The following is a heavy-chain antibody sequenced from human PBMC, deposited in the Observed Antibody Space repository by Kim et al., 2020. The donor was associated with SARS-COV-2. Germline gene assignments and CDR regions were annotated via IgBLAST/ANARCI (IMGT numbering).Heavy chain of an antibody. D-gene: IGHD1-26*01. J-gene: IGHJ6*03. CDR3: ARDLAGSYSTRNYMDV. CDR2: INPNSGGT. CDR1: GYTFTGYY. Sequence: ASVKVSCKASGYTFTGYYMHWVRQAPGQGLEWMGRINPNSGGTNYAQKFQGRVTMTRDTSISTAYMELSRLRSDDTAVYYCARDLAGSYSTRNYMDVWGKGTTVTVSS. V-gene: IGHV1-2*06.